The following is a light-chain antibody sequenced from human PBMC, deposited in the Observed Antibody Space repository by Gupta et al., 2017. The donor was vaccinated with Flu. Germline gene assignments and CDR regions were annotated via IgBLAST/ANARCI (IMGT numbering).Light chain of an antibody. CDR1: QSVGTS. CDR3: QQRTNWLWT. CDR2: DAS. V-gene: IGKV3-11*01. J-gene: IGKJ1*01. Sequence: GDRATLSCRASQSVGTSLAWYQQRPGQAPRLLIYDASNRASAIPSRFLGGGSGTDFTLTISSLEPEDFAVYYCQQRTNWLWTFGQGTKVEIK.